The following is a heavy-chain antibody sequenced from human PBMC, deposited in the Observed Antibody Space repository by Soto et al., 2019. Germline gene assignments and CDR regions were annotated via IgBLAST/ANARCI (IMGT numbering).Heavy chain of an antibody. Sequence: GASVKVSCKASGYTFTGYYMHWVRQAPGQGLEWMGWINPNSGGTNYAQKFQGRVTMTRDTSISTAYMEPSRLRSDDTAVYYCARDGTAAAGEYYYYGMDVWGQGTTVTVSS. CDR1: GYTFTGYY. CDR2: INPNSGGT. J-gene: IGHJ6*02. D-gene: IGHD6-13*01. V-gene: IGHV1-2*02. CDR3: ARDGTAAAGEYYYYGMDV.